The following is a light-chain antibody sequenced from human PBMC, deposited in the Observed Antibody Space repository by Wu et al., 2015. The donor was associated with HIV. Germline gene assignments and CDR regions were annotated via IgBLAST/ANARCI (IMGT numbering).Light chain of an antibody. CDR2: GAS. Sequence: EIVLTQSPGTLSLSPGERATLSCRASQSVSSSYLAWYQQKPGQAPRLLIYGASSRATGIPDRFSGSGSGTDFTLTISRLEPEDFAVYYCQQGSSFGQGTRLKIK. V-gene: IGKV3-20*01. CDR3: QQGSS. CDR1: QSVSSSY. J-gene: IGKJ2*04.